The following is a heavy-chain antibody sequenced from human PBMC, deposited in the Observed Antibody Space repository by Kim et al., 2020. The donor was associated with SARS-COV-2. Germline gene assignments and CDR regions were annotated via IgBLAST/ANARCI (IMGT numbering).Heavy chain of an antibody. Sequence: GGSLRLSCAASAFTFSKYDMHWVRQAPGKGLEWVATLWSDGSSAYYGDSVKGRFTISRDNSQSTLYLEMTNLRADDTAVYHCASCLGTIGTTRHYYGMDVCGQGTAVTVSS. D-gene: IGHD1-1*01. CDR3: ASCLGTIGTTRHYYGMDV. CDR2: LWSDGSSA. CDR1: AFTFSKYD. J-gene: IGHJ6*02. V-gene: IGHV3-33*01.